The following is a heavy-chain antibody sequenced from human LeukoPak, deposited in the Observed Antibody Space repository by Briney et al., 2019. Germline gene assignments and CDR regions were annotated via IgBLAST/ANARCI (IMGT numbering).Heavy chain of an antibody. J-gene: IGHJ6*02. CDR3: AKEGLEDMDV. CDR1: GFTLSSYA. CDR2: ISGSGGST. Sequence: GGSLRLSCAASGFTLSSYAMSWVRQAPGKGVEWVSAISGSGGSTYYADSVKGRFTISRDNYKNTLYLQMNSLRAEDTAVYYCAKEGLEDMDVWGQGTTVTVSS. V-gene: IGHV3-23*01. D-gene: IGHD6-6*01.